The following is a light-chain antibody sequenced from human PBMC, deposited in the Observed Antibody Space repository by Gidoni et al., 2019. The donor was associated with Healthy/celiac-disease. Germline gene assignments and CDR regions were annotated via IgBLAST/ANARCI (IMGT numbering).Light chain of an antibody. CDR2: DAS. Sequence: DIQMNQSPSSLSASVGDRVTITCPASQDISNYLDWYQQKPGNAPKLLVYDASNFETGVPSRFSGSGSETDLTFTILHPQPVAISTYYCHQYGPPPTFGQGTQVEIK. V-gene: IGKV1-33*01. CDR1: QDISNY. J-gene: IGKJ5*01. CDR3: HQYGPPPT.